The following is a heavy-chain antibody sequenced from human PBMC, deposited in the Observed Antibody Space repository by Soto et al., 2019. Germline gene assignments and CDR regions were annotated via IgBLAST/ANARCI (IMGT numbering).Heavy chain of an antibody. V-gene: IGHV4-30-4*01. CDR1: GGSINSGDYY. CDR2: ISHTGLT. Sequence: SETLSLICSVSGGSINSGDYYWIWIRQSPGKGLEWIAYISHTGLTDFNPSLKSRLSISEDTSKNQIYLKLNSVTAADTAVYYCARAEGITGSTWFDPWGHGVLVTVSS. CDR3: ARAEGITGSTWFDP. J-gene: IGHJ5*02. D-gene: IGHD1-7*01.